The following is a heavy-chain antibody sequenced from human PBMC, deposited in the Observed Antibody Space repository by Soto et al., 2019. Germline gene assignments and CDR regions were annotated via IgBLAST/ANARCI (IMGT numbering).Heavy chain of an antibody. V-gene: IGHV3-23*01. CDR1: GFSFGSYA. D-gene: IGHD3-3*01. CDR2: INNSGDT. Sequence: EVQLLESGGGLVQPGGSLRLSCAVSGFSFGSYAMSWVRQSPGRGLEWVSIINNSGDTYYADSVKGRFTISRDNSKNMLYVQMNSLRAEDTAVYYCAKALRPSSGYFWSGYSLFDFWGQGTLVTVSS. J-gene: IGHJ4*02. CDR3: AKALRPSSGYFWSGYSLFDF.